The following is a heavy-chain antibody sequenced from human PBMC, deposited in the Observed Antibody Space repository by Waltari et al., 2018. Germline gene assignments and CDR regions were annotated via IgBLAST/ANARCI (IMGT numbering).Heavy chain of an antibody. V-gene: IGHV3-9*01. CDR2: ISWNSGSI. D-gene: IGHD2-2*01. CDR3: ATLKEVYCGSTSCYAGWYFDL. CDR1: GFTFDDYA. J-gene: IGHJ2*01. Sequence: EVQLVESGGGLVQPGRSLRLSCAASGFTFDDYAMHWVRQAPGTGLEWVSGISWNSGSIGYADSVKGRFTISRDNAKNSLYLQMNSLRAEDTALYYCATLKEVYCGSTSCYAGWYFDLWGRGTLVTVSS.